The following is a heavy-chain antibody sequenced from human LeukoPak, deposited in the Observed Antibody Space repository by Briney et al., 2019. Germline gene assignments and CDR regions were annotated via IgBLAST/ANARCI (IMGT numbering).Heavy chain of an antibody. J-gene: IGHJ3*01. CDR1: GYNFTHYW. Sequence: GEFLKISCKGSGYNFTHYWIAWVRQMPGKGLEWMGIIYPNDSDTRYGPSFQGHVSISADKSINTAYLKWSSLKASDTAMYFCARPNITYYYDSSGYDGFDVWGQGTMVTVSS. D-gene: IGHD3-22*01. V-gene: IGHV5-51*01. CDR3: ARPNITYYYDSSGYDGFDV. CDR2: IYPNDSDT.